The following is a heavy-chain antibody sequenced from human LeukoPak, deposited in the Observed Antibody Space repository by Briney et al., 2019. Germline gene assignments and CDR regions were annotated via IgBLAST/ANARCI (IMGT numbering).Heavy chain of an antibody. D-gene: IGHD3-10*01. CDR3: ARLMGCLLYYGSGSDQACYYYYGMDV. Sequence: ASVKVSCKASGYTFTSYYMHWVRQAPGQGLEWMGIINPSGGSTSYAQKFQGRVTMTRDTSTSTVYMELSSLRSEDTAVYYCARLMGCLLYYGSGSDQACYYYYGMDVWGQGTTVTVSS. J-gene: IGHJ6*02. V-gene: IGHV1-46*01. CDR2: INPSGGST. CDR1: GYTFTSYY.